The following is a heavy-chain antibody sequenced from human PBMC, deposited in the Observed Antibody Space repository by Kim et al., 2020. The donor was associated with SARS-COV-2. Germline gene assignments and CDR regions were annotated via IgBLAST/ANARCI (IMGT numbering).Heavy chain of an antibody. CDR3: ARGFYGSGSYDY. V-gene: IGHV1-3*01. D-gene: IGHD3-10*01. J-gene: IGHJ4*02. CDR1: GNSFIDNA. Sequence: ASVKVSCKASGNSFIDNAMHWVRQAPGQRLEWMGWINGGNGNTKYSQKFQGRVTISRDTSASTAYMELSSLRFEDTAVYYCARGFYGSGSYDYWGQGTLVTVSS. CDR2: INGGNGNT.